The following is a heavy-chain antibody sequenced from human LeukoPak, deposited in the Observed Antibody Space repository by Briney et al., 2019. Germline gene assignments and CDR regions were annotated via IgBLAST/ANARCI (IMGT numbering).Heavy chain of an antibody. D-gene: IGHD3-16*01. V-gene: IGHV1-24*01. Sequence: GASVKVSCKVSGYTLTELSMHWVRQAPGKGLEWMGGFDPEDGETIYAQKFQGRVTMTEDTSTDTAYMELSSLRSEDTAVYYCAAGRGTDYYYYYGMDVWGQGTTVTVSS. J-gene: IGHJ6*02. CDR3: AAGRGTDYYYYYGMDV. CDR1: GYTLTELS. CDR2: FDPEDGET.